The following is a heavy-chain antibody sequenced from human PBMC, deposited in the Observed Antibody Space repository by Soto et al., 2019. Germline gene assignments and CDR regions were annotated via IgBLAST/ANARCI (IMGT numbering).Heavy chain of an antibody. J-gene: IGHJ2*01. CDR2: ISGGGAST. D-gene: IGHD3-10*01. CDR1: GFTFNSYS. CDR3: AKSIAMVRGVIITPNWYFDL. Sequence: EMQLLESGGGLVQPGGSLRLSCVVSGFTFNSYSMSWVSQAPGKRLEWVSAISGGGASTYYADSVKGRFTISRDKSKNTLYLQMNSLTAVDTAVYYCAKSIAMVRGVIITPNWYFDLWGRGTLVTVSS. V-gene: IGHV3-23*01.